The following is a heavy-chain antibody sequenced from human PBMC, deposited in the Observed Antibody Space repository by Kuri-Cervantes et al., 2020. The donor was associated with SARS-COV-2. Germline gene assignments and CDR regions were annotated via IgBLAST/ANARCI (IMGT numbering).Heavy chain of an antibody. V-gene: IGHV3-15*01. D-gene: IGHD3-3*01. CDR1: GFTFSNAW. Sequence: GEPLKISCAASGFTFSNAWMSWVRQAPGKGLEWVGRIKSKTDGGTTDYAAPVRGRFTISRDDSKNTLYLQMNSLKTEDTAVYYCTTDPQYYDFWSGYYYYGMDVWGQGTTVTVSS. J-gene: IGHJ6*02. CDR2: IKSKTDGGTT. CDR3: TTDPQYYDFWSGYYYYGMDV.